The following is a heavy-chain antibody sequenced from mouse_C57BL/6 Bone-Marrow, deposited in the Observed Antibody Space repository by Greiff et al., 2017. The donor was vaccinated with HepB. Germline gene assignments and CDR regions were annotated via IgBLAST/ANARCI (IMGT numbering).Heavy chain of an antibody. CDR2: INPGSGGT. D-gene: IGHD1-1*01. J-gene: IGHJ2*01. CDR3: ARSTVVAPFGY. V-gene: IGHV1-54*01. Sequence: VKLMESGAELVRPGTSVKVSCKASGYAFTNYLIEWVKQRPGQGLEWIGVINPGSGGTNYNEKFKGKATLTADKSSSTAYMQLSSLTSEDSAVYFCARSTVVAPFGYWGQGTTLTVSS. CDR1: GYAFTNYL.